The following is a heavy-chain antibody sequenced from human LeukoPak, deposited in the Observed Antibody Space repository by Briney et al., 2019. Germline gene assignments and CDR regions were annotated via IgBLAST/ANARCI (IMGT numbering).Heavy chain of an antibody. V-gene: IGHV3-48*03. CDR2: ISSSDGII. Sequence: GGSLRLSCAASGFTFSSYEMNWVRQAPGKGLEWISYISSSDGIIYYADSVKGRFTISRDNAKNTLYLQMNSLRAEDTAVYYCARSMVTIPIPGGYWGQGTLVTVSS. D-gene: IGHD5-24*01. J-gene: IGHJ4*02. CDR1: GFTFSSYE. CDR3: ARSMVTIPIPGGY.